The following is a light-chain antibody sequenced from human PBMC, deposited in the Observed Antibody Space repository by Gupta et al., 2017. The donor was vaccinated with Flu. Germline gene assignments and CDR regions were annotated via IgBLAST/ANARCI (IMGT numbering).Light chain of an antibody. Sequence: YLLTQSPSVSVAPGQTAHITCVGNNIGDKNVHWYQQRPGQAPVLVIHDDSDRPSGIPERFSGSNSGSTATLTINRVEAGDEADFYCQVWDGRSDHWVFGGGTKLTVL. CDR2: DDS. J-gene: IGLJ3*02. CDR3: QVWDGRSDHWV. CDR1: NIGDKN. V-gene: IGLV3-21*02.